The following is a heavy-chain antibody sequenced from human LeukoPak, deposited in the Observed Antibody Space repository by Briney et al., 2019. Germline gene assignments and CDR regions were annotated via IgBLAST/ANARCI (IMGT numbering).Heavy chain of an antibody. CDR2: VNPNSGGT. CDR1: GYTFSGHF. D-gene: IGHD5-24*01. Sequence: GASVKVSCKASGYTFSGHFLHWIRPAPGQRLAWVGWVNPNSGGTNYAQKFQGRVTMTRDTSISTAYMELSRLTSDDTALYYCARWLQLAGVFDYWGQGTLVTVSS. J-gene: IGHJ4*02. CDR3: ARWLQLAGVFDY. V-gene: IGHV1-2*02.